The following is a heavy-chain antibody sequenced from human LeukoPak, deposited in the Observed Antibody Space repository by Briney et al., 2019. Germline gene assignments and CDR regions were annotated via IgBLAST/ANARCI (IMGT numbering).Heavy chain of an antibody. Sequence: KPSETLSLTCAVYGGSFSGYYWSWIRQPPGKGLEWIGEINHSGSTNYNPSLKSQANPSLKSRVTISVDTSGNEFSLKLSSVTAADTAVYYCARKGYGSGTYPLGMDVWGQGTTVTVSS. V-gene: IGHV4-34*01. J-gene: IGHJ6*02. CDR1: GGSFSGYY. CDR3: ARKGYGSGTYPLGMDV. CDR2: INHSGST. D-gene: IGHD3-10*01.